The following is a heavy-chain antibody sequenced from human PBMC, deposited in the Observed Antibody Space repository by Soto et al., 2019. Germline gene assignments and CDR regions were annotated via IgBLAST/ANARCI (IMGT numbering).Heavy chain of an antibody. V-gene: IGHV4-59*01. Sequence: SETLSLTCTVSGGSITNYYWGWLRQPPGKGLEWIGYIYYSGSTNYNPSLKSRVTISVDTSKNQFSLELSSVTAADTAVYYCASAPSVGSSSGNFDYWGQGTLVTVS. CDR2: IYYSGST. D-gene: IGHD6-6*01. CDR1: GGSITNYY. J-gene: IGHJ4*02. CDR3: ASAPSVGSSSGNFDY.